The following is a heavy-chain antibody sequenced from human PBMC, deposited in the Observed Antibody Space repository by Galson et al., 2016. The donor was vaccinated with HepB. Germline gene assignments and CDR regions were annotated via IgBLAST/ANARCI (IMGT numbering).Heavy chain of an antibody. CDR2: IWPGDSDG. D-gene: IGHD7-27*01. J-gene: IGHJ2*01. CDR1: GYRFTDFW. Sequence: QSGAEVKKPGESLKISCKGSGYRFTDFWIGWVGQMPGKGLEWMGIIWPGDSDGRYSPSFQGQVTISADKSINTAYLQWSGLKASDSAIYYCARRLNWGSRWYFDLWGRGTLVTVSS. CDR3: ARRLNWGSRWYFDL. V-gene: IGHV5-51*01.